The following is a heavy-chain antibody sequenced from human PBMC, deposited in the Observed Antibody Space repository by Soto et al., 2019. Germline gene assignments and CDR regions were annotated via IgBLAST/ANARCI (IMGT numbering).Heavy chain of an antibody. CDR1: GFTFGDYA. D-gene: IGHD6-19*01. CDR3: TRDPPPSGWGGYYYYGMDV. J-gene: IGHJ6*02. CDR2: IRSKAYGGTT. Sequence: GGSLRLSCTASGFTFGDYAMSWFRQAPGKGLEWVGFIRSKAYGGTTEYAASVKGRFTISRDDSKSIAYLQMNSLKTEDTAVYYCTRDPPPSGWGGYYYYGMDVWGQGTTVTVSS. V-gene: IGHV3-49*03.